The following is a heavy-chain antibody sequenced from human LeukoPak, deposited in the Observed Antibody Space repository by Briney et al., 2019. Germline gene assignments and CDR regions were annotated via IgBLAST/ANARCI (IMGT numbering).Heavy chain of an antibody. J-gene: IGHJ4*02. CDR2: ISAYNGNT. V-gene: IGHV1-18*01. CDR1: GYTFTSYG. CDR3: ARIHEWELSTHFDY. Sequence: ASVKLSCKASGYTFTSYGISWVRQAPGQRLEWMGWISAYNGNTNYAQKLQCRVTMTTDTSTSTAYMEPRSLRSDDTAVYYCARIHEWELSTHFDYWGQGTLVTVSS. D-gene: IGHD1-26*01.